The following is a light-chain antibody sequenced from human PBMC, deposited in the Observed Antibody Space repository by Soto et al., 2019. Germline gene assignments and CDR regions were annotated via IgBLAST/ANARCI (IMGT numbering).Light chain of an antibody. CDR2: DVS. J-gene: IGLJ1*01. Sequence: QSVLTQPRSVSGSPGQSVTISCTGTSSDIGGYNYVSWYQQHPGKAPKLMIYDVSKRPPGVPDRFSGSKSGNTASLTISGLQAEDEADYYCCSYAGSYTFGYVFGTGTKVTVL. CDR3: CSYAGSYTFGYV. CDR1: SSDIGGYNY. V-gene: IGLV2-11*01.